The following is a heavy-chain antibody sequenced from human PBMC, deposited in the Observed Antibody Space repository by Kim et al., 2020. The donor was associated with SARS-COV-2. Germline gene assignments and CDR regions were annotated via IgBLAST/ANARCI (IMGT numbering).Heavy chain of an antibody. D-gene: IGHD3-22*01. CDR2: IYYSGSP. CDR1: GGSISSSSYY. V-gene: IGHV4-39*07. J-gene: IGHJ4*02. Sequence: SETLSLTCSVSGGSISSSSYYWVWIRQPPGKGLEWIGSIYYSGSPYYSPSLKSRVTISVDTSRNQFSLKLSSVTAADTAVYYCARGNKYYDESSSYYALFDFWGQGTLITVSS. CDR3: ARGNKYYDESSSYYALFDF.